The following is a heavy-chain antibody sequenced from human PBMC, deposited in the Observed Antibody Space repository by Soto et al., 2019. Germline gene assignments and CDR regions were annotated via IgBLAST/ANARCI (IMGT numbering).Heavy chain of an antibody. CDR3: AREFLGYCSSTSCPHGLDY. D-gene: IGHD2-2*01. CDR2: INHSGST. CDR1: GGSFSGYY. J-gene: IGHJ4*02. Sequence: SETLSLTCAVYGGSFSGYYWSWIRQPPGKGLEWIGEINHSGSTNYNPSLKSRVTISVDTSKNQFSLKLSSVTAADTAVYYCAREFLGYCSSTSCPHGLDYWGQGTLVTAPQ. V-gene: IGHV4-34*01.